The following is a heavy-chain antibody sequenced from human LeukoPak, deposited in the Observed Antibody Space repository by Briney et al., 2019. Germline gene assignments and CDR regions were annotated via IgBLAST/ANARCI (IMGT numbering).Heavy chain of an antibody. Sequence: GGSLRLSCAASGFTFRSYAMSWVRQAPGEGLEWVSAISGGGLNTYYADSAKGRFTISRDNSKNTLYLQMNSLRAEDTAVYYCAKEMATDYDYWGQGTLVTVSS. CDR2: ISGGGLNT. D-gene: IGHD5-24*01. J-gene: IGHJ4*02. CDR1: GFTFRSYA. V-gene: IGHV3-23*01. CDR3: AKEMATDYDY.